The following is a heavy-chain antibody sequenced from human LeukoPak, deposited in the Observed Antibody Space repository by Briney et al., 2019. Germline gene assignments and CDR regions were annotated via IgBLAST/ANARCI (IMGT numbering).Heavy chain of an antibody. Sequence: SETLSLTCTVSGGSISSFYWSWIRQPPGKGLEWIGYFHYSGSTNYNPSLKSRVTISVDTSKNQFSLKLSSVTAADTAVYYCARDVPSAWFDPWGQGTLVTVSS. CDR2: FHYSGST. CDR3: ARDVPSAWFDP. CDR1: GGSISSFY. D-gene: IGHD3-10*01. V-gene: IGHV4-59*01. J-gene: IGHJ5*02.